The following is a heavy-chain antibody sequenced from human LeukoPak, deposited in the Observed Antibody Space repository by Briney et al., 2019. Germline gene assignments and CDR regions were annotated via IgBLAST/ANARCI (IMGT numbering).Heavy chain of an antibody. D-gene: IGHD3-22*01. CDR1: GDSVSSGSYY. J-gene: IGHJ6*02. CDR3: ARDQYYDSSGYYSYYYYGMDV. CDR2: IYYSGST. Sequence: PSETLSLTCTVSGDSVSSGSYYLSWIRQPPGKGLEWIGYIYYSGSTYYNPSLKSRVTISVDTSKNQFSLKLSSVTAADTAVYYCARDQYYDSSGYYSYYYYGMDVWGQGTTVTVSS. V-gene: IGHV4-31*03.